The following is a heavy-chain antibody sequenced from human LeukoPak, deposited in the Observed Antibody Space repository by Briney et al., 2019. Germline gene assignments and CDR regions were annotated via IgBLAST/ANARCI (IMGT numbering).Heavy chain of an antibody. Sequence: PGGSLRLSCAASGFTFSGYAMSWVRQAPGKGLEWVSAISGSGGSTYYADSVKGRFTISRDNSKNTLYLQMNSLRAEDTAVYYCAKTTSSSSWYKGFDYWGQGTLVTVSS. D-gene: IGHD6-13*01. CDR2: ISGSGGST. V-gene: IGHV3-23*01. J-gene: IGHJ4*02. CDR3: AKTTSSSSWYKGFDY. CDR1: GFTFSGYA.